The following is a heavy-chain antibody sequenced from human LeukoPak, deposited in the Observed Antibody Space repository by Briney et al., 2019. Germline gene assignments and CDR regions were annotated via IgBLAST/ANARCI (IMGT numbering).Heavy chain of an antibody. V-gene: IGHV1-46*01. CDR2: INPSGGST. CDR3: AREQLVGRRPDLGLNWFDP. D-gene: IGHD6-6*01. Sequence: ASVKVSCKASGYTFTSYYMHWVRQAPGQGLEWMGIINPSGGSTSYAQKFQGRVTMTRDTSTSTVYMELSSLRSEDTAVYYCAREQLVGRRPDLGLNWFDPWGQGTLVTVSP. J-gene: IGHJ5*02. CDR1: GYTFTSYY.